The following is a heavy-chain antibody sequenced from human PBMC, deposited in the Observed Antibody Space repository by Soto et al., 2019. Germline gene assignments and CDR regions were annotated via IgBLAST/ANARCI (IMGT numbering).Heavy chain of an antibody. CDR1: GIPFSDYT. J-gene: IGHJ6*02. V-gene: IGHV3-21*01. Sequence: EVQLVESGGGLVKPGGSLRLSCASSGIPFSDYTMNWVRQAPGKGLEWVSCMSGSSSYIYYADSVKGRFTISRDNAKNTLFLHMNSLRAEDTAVYYCATTYGQSYYYYGMDIWGQGTTATVSS. CDR2: MSGSSSYI. CDR3: ATTYGQSYYYYGMDI. D-gene: IGHD3-10*01.